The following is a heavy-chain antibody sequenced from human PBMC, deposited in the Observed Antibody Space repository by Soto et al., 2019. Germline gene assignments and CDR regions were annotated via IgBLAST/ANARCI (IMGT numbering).Heavy chain of an antibody. V-gene: IGHV1-69*08. CDR1: GGTFSSYT. D-gene: IGHD6-13*01. CDR2: IIPILGIA. Sequence: QVQLVQSGAEVKKPGSSVKVSCKASGGTFSSYTISWVRQAPGQGLEWMGRIIPILGIANYEQKFQGRVTITADKSTSTAYMELSSLKYEDTAVYYCAREAGNIEEQQLLLHPPSLYYYSYLDVWGKGTTVTVSS. CDR3: AREAGNIEEQQLLLHPPSLYYYSYLDV. J-gene: IGHJ6*03.